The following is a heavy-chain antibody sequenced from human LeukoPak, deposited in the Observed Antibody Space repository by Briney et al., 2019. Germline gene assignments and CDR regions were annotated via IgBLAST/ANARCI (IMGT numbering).Heavy chain of an antibody. CDR3: ARVKGYSYGRPSTNWFDP. J-gene: IGHJ5*02. Sequence: SQTLSLTCTVSGGSISSGGYYWSWIRQHPGKGLEWIGYIYYSGSTYYNPSLKSRVTISVDTSKNQFSLKLSSVTAADTAVYYCARVKGYSYGRPSTNWFDPWGQGTLDTVSS. CDR1: GGSISSGGYY. CDR2: IYYSGST. D-gene: IGHD5-18*01. V-gene: IGHV4-31*03.